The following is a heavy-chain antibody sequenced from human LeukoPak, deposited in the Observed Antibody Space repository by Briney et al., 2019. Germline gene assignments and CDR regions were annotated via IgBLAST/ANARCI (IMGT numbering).Heavy chain of an antibody. Sequence: ASVKVSCKASGYTFTGYYMHWVQQAPGQGLEWMGRINPNSGGTNYAQKFQGRVTMTRDTSISTAYMELSRLRSDDTAVYYCAREAYSGSYYEGDWGQGNLVTVSS. CDR1: GYTFTGYY. CDR2: INPNSGGT. D-gene: IGHD1-26*01. CDR3: AREAYSGSYYEGD. V-gene: IGHV1-2*06. J-gene: IGHJ4*02.